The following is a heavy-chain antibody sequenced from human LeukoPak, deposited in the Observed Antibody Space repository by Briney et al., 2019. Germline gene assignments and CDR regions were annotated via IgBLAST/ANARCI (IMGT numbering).Heavy chain of an antibody. CDR2: IYYSGST. CDR1: GGSISGYY. Sequence: SQTLSLTCIVSGGSISGYYWSWIRQPPGKGLGWIGYIYYSGSTNYDPSLKSRVTITVDTSKNQSSLKLSSVTAADTAVYYCARTDSSSWYGGFDYWGQGTLVTVSS. CDR3: ARTDSSSWYGGFDY. D-gene: IGHD6-13*01. J-gene: IGHJ4*02. V-gene: IGHV4-59*01.